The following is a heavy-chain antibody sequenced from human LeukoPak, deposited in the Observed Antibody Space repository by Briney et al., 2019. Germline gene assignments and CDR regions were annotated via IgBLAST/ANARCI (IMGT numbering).Heavy chain of an antibody. CDR2: TYYRSKWYN. V-gene: IGHV6-1*01. J-gene: IGHJ4*02. CDR3: AREDTFAEGDHYFDY. Sequence: SQTLSLTCAISGDSVSSNSAAWNWIRQSPSRGLEWLGRTYYRSKWYNDYAVSVKSRITINPDTSKNQFSLQLTSVTPEDTAVYYCAREDTFAEGDHYFDYWGQGTLVTVSS. CDR1: GDSVSSNSAA. D-gene: IGHD2/OR15-2a*01.